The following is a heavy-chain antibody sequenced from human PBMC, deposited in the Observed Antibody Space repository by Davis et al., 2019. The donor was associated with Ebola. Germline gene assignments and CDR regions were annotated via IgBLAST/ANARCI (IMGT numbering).Heavy chain of an antibody. Sequence: GESLKISCAASGFTFSTYAMSWVRRAPGKGLEWVSGISGSGDSTYYTDSVKGRFAISRDNSKNTLYLQMNSLRVEDTAAYYCAKAPNWDRDWYFDLWGRGTLVTVSS. D-gene: IGHD1-26*01. CDR2: ISGSGDST. CDR3: AKAPNWDRDWYFDL. J-gene: IGHJ2*01. V-gene: IGHV3-23*01. CDR1: GFTFSTYA.